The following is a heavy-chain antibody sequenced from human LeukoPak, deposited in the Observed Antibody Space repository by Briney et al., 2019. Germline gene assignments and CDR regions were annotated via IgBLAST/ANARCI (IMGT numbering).Heavy chain of an antibody. V-gene: IGHV4-39*01. D-gene: IGHD6-6*01. CDR3: ARGTYTSSRFDP. Sequence: PSETLSLTCTVSGVSISSGTYYWGWIRQPPGKGLEWIGSIYYSGSTYYTPSLKSRVTISVDTSRNQFSLKLSSVTAADTAMYYCARGTYTSSRFDPWGQGTLITVSS. CDR1: GVSISSGTYY. J-gene: IGHJ5*02. CDR2: IYYSGST.